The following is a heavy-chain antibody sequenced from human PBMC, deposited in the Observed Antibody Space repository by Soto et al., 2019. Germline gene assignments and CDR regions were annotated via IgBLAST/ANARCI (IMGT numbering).Heavy chain of an antibody. Sequence: SETLSLTCAVYGGSFSGYYWSWIRQPPGKGLEWIGEINHSGSTNYNPSLKSRVTISVDTSKNQFSLKLSSVTAADTAVYYCAREMAVAGSALYDYWGQGTLVTVSS. V-gene: IGHV4-34*01. CDR2: INHSGST. J-gene: IGHJ4*02. CDR1: GGSFSGYY. CDR3: AREMAVAGSALYDY. D-gene: IGHD6-19*01.